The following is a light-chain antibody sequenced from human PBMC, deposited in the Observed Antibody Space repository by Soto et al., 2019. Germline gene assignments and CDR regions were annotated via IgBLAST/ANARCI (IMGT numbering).Light chain of an antibody. CDR2: EVN. J-gene: IGLJ2*01. CDR1: SSDVGASNY. CDR3: ASHTSMRTL. Sequence: QSALTQPASVSGSPGQSSTISCIGSSSDVGASNYVSWFQHHPGQVPQVLIYEVNNRPSGISSRFSGYKSGNTAYLTISGLHPEDEADYYCASHTSMRTLFGGGTQLTV. V-gene: IGLV2-14*01.